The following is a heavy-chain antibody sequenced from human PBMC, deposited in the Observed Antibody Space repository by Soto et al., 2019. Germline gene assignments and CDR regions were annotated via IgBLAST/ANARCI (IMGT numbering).Heavy chain of an antibody. Sequence: SETLSLTCAVSGYSISNGYYWGWIRQPPGKGLEWIGSIYHTGSTYCNPSLKSRVTISVDTSKNQFSLKLSSVTAADTAVYYCARRHSSNWYGLDYWGQGTLVTVSS. V-gene: IGHV4-38-2*01. CDR3: ARRHSSNWYGLDY. CDR2: IYHTGST. J-gene: IGHJ4*02. CDR1: GYSISNGYY. D-gene: IGHD6-13*01.